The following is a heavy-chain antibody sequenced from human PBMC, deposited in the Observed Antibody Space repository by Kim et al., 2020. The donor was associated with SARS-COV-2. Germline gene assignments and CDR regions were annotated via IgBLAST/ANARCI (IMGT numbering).Heavy chain of an antibody. V-gene: IGHV4-30-2*01. CDR2: NYYSGST. Sequence: SETLSLTCAVSGGSISSGGYSWIWIRQPPGKGLEWIGNNYYSGSTYYNPSLKSRVTISVDRSKHQFSLKLSSVTAAETTVYYCARGYGSGSSYGMDVWGRGTTVTVSS. D-gene: IGHD3-10*01. CDR1: GGSISSGGYS. CDR3: ARGYGSGSSYGMDV. J-gene: IGHJ6*01.